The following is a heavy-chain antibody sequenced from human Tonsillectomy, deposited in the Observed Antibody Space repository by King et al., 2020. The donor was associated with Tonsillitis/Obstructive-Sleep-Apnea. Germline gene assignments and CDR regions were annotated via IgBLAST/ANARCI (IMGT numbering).Heavy chain of an antibody. Sequence: QLVQSGAEVKKPGESLRISCKGSGYSFTNYWITWVXQMPGKGXEXXXXXDPXDXXTKXXXSFXXHVXFSADXSISTAYLQWSSLKASDTAMYYCARQGLDVWGQGTTVTVSS. CDR2: XDPXDXXT. CDR1: GYSFTNYW. CDR3: ARQGLDV. J-gene: IGHJ6*02. V-gene: IGHV5-10-1*01.